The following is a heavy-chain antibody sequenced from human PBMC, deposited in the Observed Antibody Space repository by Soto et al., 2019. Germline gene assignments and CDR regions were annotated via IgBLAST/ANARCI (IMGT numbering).Heavy chain of an antibody. CDR1: GFTFSSFA. J-gene: IGHJ4*02. V-gene: IGHV3-23*01. CDR3: AGPGYSSQDY. D-gene: IGHD5-18*01. CDR2: ISGSGDGT. Sequence: VQLLESGGGLVQPGGSLRLSCAASGFTFSSFALSWVRQAPGKGLEWVSAISGSGDGTDYADSVKGRFTISRDNSKNTLYLQMNSLRAEDTAVYYCAGPGYSSQDYWGQGALVTVSS.